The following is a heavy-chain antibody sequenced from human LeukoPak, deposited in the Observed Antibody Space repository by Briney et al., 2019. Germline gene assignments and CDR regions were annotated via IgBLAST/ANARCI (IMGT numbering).Heavy chain of an antibody. V-gene: IGHV3-7*03. Sequence: GGSLRLSCTASGFTFSTFYMTWVRQAPGKGLEWVANIKQDGSETYYVNSVKGRFTISRDNSKNTLYLQMNSLRAEDTAVYYCAKASTGTTNGRVDYWGQGTLVTVSS. CDR1: GFTFSTFY. CDR2: IKQDGSET. J-gene: IGHJ4*02. CDR3: AKASTGTTNGRVDY. D-gene: IGHD1-7*01.